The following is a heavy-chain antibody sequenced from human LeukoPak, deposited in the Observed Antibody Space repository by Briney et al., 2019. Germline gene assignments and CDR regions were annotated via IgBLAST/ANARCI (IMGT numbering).Heavy chain of an antibody. CDR3: ARGRPGDYFDY. Sequence: GASVKVSCKASGYTFTGYFMHWVRQAPGQGLEWMGWINPNSGGTSHLQNFQGRVTMTRDTSISTAYMDLSRLRSDDTAVYYCARGRPGDYFDYWGQGTLVTVSS. D-gene: IGHD6-25*01. CDR2: INPNSGGT. CDR1: GYTFTGYF. J-gene: IGHJ4*02. V-gene: IGHV1-2*02.